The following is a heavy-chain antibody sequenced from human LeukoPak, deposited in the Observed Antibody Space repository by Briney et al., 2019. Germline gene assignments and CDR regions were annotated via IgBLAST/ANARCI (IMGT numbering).Heavy chain of an antibody. CDR2: ISYDGSNK. Sequence: GRSLRLSCAASGFTFSSYAMHWVRQAPGKGLEWVAVISYDGSNKYYADSVKGRFTISRDNSKNTLYLQMNGLRAEDTAVYYCATDGELHGSVFDFWGQGTMVTVSS. J-gene: IGHJ3*01. D-gene: IGHD1-7*01. CDR1: GFTFSSYA. V-gene: IGHV3-30*04. CDR3: ATDGELHGSVFDF.